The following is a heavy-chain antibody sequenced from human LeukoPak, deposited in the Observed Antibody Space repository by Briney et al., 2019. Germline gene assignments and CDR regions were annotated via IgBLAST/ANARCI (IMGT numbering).Heavy chain of an antibody. Sequence: SETLSLTCTVSGGSISSYYWSWIRQPAGKGLEWIGRIYTSGSTNYNPSLKSRVTMSVDTSKNQFSLKLSSVTAADTAVYYCARGGGYKWNYDVWFDPWGQGTLVTVSS. CDR3: ARGGGYKWNYDVWFDP. D-gene: IGHD1-7*01. CDR1: GGSISSYY. CDR2: IYTSGST. J-gene: IGHJ5*02. V-gene: IGHV4-4*07.